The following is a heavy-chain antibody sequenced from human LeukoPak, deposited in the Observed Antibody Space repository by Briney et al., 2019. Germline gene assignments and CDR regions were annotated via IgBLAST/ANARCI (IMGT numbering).Heavy chain of an antibody. J-gene: IGHJ4*02. CDR2: IIPILGTT. V-gene: IGHV1-69*05. CDR1: GGTFSSHA. D-gene: IGHD5-12*01. CDR3: ARGDSGYDYGFDN. Sequence: SVKVSCKASGGTFSSHAISWVRQAPGQGLEWVGGIIPILGTTNYAQKFQGRVTITTDESTSTGYMELRSLRSDDTAVYYCARGDSGYDYGFDNWGQGTLVTVSS.